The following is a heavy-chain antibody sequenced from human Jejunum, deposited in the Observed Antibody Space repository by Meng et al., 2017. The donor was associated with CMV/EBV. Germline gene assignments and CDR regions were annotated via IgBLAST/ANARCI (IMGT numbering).Heavy chain of an antibody. D-gene: IGHD6-19*01. CDR2: IYYSGIT. CDR1: YY. V-gene: IGHV4-31*02. J-gene: IGHJ6*02. Sequence: YYWGWIRHLPGKGLEWIGYIYYSGITYYHPSLRSRVTMSIDTSKNQFSLRLSSVTAADAALYYCARRSGYNSDWYMNYYGLDVWGQGTTVTVSS. CDR3: ARRSGYNSDWYMNYYGLDV.